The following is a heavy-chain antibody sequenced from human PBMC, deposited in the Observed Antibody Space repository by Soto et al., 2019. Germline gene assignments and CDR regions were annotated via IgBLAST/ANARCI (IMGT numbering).Heavy chain of an antibody. CDR2: IGGDT. V-gene: IGHV3-23*01. CDR1: GFTFSYYV. Sequence: GGSLRLSCAASGFTFSYYVMNWVRQAPGKGLEWVSAIGGDTYYADSVKGRFTISRDNSRNTLYLQMNSLRADDTAVYYCASSLVYGWFDPWGQETLVTVSS. CDR3: ASSLVYGWFDP. J-gene: IGHJ5*01. D-gene: IGHD3-9*01.